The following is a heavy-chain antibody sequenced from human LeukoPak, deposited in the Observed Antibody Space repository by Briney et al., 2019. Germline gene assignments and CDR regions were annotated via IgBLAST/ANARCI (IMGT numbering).Heavy chain of an antibody. CDR2: IYYSGST. Sequence: SETLSLTCTVSGGSISSYYWSWIRQPPGKGLEWIGYIYYSGSTNYNPSLKSRVTTLVDTSKNQFSLKLSSVTAADTAVYYCARGGHSSGYYFIDYWGQGTLVTVSS. CDR1: GGSISSYY. J-gene: IGHJ4*02. CDR3: ARGGHSSGYYFIDY. V-gene: IGHV4-59*01. D-gene: IGHD3-22*01.